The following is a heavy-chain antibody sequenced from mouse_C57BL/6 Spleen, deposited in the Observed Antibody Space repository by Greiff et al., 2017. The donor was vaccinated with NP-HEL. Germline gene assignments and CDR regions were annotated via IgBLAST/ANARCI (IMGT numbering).Heavy chain of an antibody. V-gene: IGHV1-52*01. D-gene: IGHD4-1*01. Sequence: VQLQQSGAELVRPGSSVKLSCKASGYTFTSYWMHWVKQRPIQGLEWIGNIDPSDSETHYNQKVKDKGTLTVVKSSSTASMQLSSLTSEDSAFYDCAREVELGRGLFAYWGQGTLVTVSA. CDR2: IDPSDSET. CDR1: GYTFTSYW. J-gene: IGHJ3*01. CDR3: AREVELGRGLFAY.